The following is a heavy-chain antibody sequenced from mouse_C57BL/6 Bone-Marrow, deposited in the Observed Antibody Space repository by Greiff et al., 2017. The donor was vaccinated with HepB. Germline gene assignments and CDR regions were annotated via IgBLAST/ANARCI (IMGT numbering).Heavy chain of an antibody. V-gene: IGHV5-6*01. CDR1: GFTFSSYG. Sequence: EVHLVESGGDLVKPGGSLKLSCAASGFTFSSYGMSWVRQTPDKRLEWVATISSGGSYTYYPDSVKGRFTISRDNAKNTLYLQMSSLKSEDTAMYYCAEWLLTYWGQGTLVTVSA. D-gene: IGHD2-3*01. CDR2: ISSGGSYT. J-gene: IGHJ3*01. CDR3: AEWLLTY.